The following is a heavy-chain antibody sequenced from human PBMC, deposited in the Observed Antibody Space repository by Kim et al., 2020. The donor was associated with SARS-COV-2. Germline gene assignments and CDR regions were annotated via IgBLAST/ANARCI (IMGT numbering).Heavy chain of an antibody. D-gene: IGHD6-13*01. CDR1: GFTFSSYA. CDR2: IRGSGGST. V-gene: IGHV3-23*01. Sequence: GGSLRLSCAASGFTFSSYAMSWVRQAPGKGLEWVSAIRGSGGSTYHADSVKGRFTISRDNSQNTLYLQMNSLRAEDTAVYYCAKDQRAAAARFDYWGQGTLITVSS. J-gene: IGHJ4*02. CDR3: AKDQRAAAARFDY.